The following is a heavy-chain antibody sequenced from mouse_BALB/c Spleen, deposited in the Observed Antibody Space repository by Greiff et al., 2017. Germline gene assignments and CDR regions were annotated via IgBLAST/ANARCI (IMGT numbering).Heavy chain of an antibody. CDR2: ILPGSGST. CDR3: AREGRAMDY. Sequence: QVQLKQSGAELMKPGASVKISCKATGYTFSSYWIEWVKQRPGHGLEWIGEILPGSGSTNYNEKFKGKATFTADTSSNTAYMQLSSLTSEDSAVYYCAREGRAMDYWGQGTSVTVSS. D-gene: IGHD3-3*01. V-gene: IGHV1-9*01. J-gene: IGHJ4*01. CDR1: GYTFSSYW.